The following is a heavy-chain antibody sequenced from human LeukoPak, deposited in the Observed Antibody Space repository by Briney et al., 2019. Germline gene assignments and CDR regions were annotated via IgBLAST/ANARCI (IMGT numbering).Heavy chain of an antibody. V-gene: IGHV3-21*01. CDR3: ARANFDWFFDY. D-gene: IGHD3-9*01. J-gene: IGHJ4*02. Sequence: PGGSLRLSCAASGFTFSSYSMNWVRQAPGKGLEWVSSISSSSSYIYYADSVKGRFTISRDNAKNSLYLQVNSLRAEDTAVYYCARANFDWFFDYWGQGTLVTVSS. CDR1: GFTFSSYS. CDR2: ISSSSSYI.